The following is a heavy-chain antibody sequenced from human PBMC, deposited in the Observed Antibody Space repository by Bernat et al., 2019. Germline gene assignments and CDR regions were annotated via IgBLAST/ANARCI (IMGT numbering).Heavy chain of an antibody. CDR1: GFIFSDHY. V-gene: IGHV3-72*01. CDR2: IRNRANSHTT. D-gene: IGHD2-15*01. Sequence: EVQLVESGGGLVQPGGSLRLSCAASGFIFSDHYMDWVRQAPGKGLEWVGRIRNRANSHTTEYAASVKGRFIISRDDSKHSLYLQMNSLKTEDTAVYYCARGPPCSGGTCFDYWGQGPLVTVSS. J-gene: IGHJ4*02. CDR3: ARGPPCSGGTCFDY.